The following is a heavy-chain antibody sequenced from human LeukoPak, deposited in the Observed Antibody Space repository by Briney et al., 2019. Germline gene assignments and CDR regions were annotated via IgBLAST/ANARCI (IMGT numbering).Heavy chain of an antibody. CDR1: GYSISSDYC. Sequence: SETLSLTCIVSGYSISSDYCWGWIRQAPGKGLEWIGEINHSGSTNYNPSLKSRVTISVDTSKNQFSLKLSSVTAADTAVYYCARAAAGQGAFDYWGQGTLVTVSS. J-gene: IGHJ4*02. V-gene: IGHV4-38-2*02. CDR2: INHSGST. D-gene: IGHD6-13*01. CDR3: ARAAAGQGAFDY.